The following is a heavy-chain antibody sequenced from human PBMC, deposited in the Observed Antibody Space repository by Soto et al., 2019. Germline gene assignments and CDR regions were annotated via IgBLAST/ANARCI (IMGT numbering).Heavy chain of an antibody. V-gene: IGHV3-33*01. CDR2: IWYDGSNK. Sequence: GGSLRLSCAASGFTFSSYGMHWVRQAPGKGLEWVAVIWYDGSNKYYADSVKGRFTISRDNSKNTLYLQMNSLRAEDTAVYYCARSYSNPEYYGMDVWGQGTTVTVSS. CDR1: GFTFSSYG. D-gene: IGHD4-4*01. CDR3: ARSYSNPEYYGMDV. J-gene: IGHJ6*02.